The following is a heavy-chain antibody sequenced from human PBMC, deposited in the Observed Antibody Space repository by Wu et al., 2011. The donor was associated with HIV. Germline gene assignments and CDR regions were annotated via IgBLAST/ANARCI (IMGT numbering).Heavy chain of an antibody. CDR1: GATFTNYA. V-gene: IGHV1-69*14. CDR3: AAGVTASILCVRGSLTSFDV. Sequence: QVQLVQSGAEVKKPGSSVKVSCKASGATFTNYAISWVRQAPGQGLEWMGRIIPLYGTVNNAQKFQGRVTITADTSADTVYLQLDSLRSEDTAFYYCAAGVTASILCVRGSLTSFDVWGQGTLLTVSS. D-gene: IGHD3-10*01. CDR2: IIPLYGTV. J-gene: IGHJ3*01.